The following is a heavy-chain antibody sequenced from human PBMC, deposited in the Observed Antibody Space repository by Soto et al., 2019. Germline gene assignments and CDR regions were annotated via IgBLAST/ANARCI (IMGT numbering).Heavy chain of an antibody. CDR1: VCSSISSSYY. Sequence: PSATXSLTCTFSVCSSISSSYYWCWIRQPPGKVLEWIGSIYYSGSTYYNPSLKSRVTISVDTSKNQFSLKLSSVTAADTAVYYCARKGEGYDFWSGYLEGGMEVWGQGTTVKVYS. D-gene: IGHD3-3*01. CDR2: IYYSGST. J-gene: IGHJ6*01. V-gene: IGHV4-39*01. CDR3: ARKGEGYDFWSGYLEGGMEV.